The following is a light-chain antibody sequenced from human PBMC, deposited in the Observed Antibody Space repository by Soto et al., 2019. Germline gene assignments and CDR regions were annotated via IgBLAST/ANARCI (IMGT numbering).Light chain of an antibody. CDR2: DAS. CDR3: QQRSNWPLS. Sequence: EIVLTQSPGTLSLSPGERATVSCRASQSVGSFLAWYQQKSGQAPRLLIYDASNRATGIPARFSGSGSGTDFTLIISSLEPEDSAIYYCQQRSNWPLSFGGGTKVEIK. CDR1: QSVGSF. V-gene: IGKV3-11*01. J-gene: IGKJ4*01.